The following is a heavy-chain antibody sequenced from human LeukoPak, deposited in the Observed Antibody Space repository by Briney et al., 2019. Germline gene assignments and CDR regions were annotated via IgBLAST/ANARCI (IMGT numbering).Heavy chain of an antibody. D-gene: IGHD1-7*01. CDR1: GFTVRSKY. V-gene: IGHV3-66*01. CDR3: ARDLGTGTTDY. CDR2: IYSGGTT. Sequence: GGSLRLSCAASGFTVRSKYMSWVRQAPRKGLEWVSVIYSGGTTYYADSVKGRFTISRDSSKNTLFLQMNSLRAEDTAVYYCARDLGTGTTDYWGQGTLVTVSS. J-gene: IGHJ4*02.